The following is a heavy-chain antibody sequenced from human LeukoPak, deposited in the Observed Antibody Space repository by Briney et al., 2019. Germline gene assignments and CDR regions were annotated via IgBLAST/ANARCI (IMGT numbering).Heavy chain of an antibody. Sequence: ASVKVSCKASRYTFTSYDVNWVRQATGQGLEWMGWMNPNSGNTGYAQKFQGRVTMTRNTSISTAYMELSSLRSEDTAVYYCARGRRLTGYYDFDYWGQGTLVTVSS. CDR2: MNPNSGNT. J-gene: IGHJ4*02. CDR3: ARGRRLTGYYDFDY. D-gene: IGHD3-9*01. V-gene: IGHV1-8*01. CDR1: RYTFTSYD.